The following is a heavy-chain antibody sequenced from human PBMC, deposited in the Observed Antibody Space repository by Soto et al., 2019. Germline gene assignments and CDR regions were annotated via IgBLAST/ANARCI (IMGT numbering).Heavy chain of an antibody. CDR1: GGTFSSYA. CDR2: IIPIFGTA. Sequence: QVQLVQSGAEVKKPGSSVKVSCKASGGTFSSYAISWVRQAPGQGLEWMGGIIPIFGTANYAQKFQGRVTITADESTSTAYMELSSLRSEDTAVYYCARDQSRDSSGSVYYYGMDVWGPGTTVTVSS. J-gene: IGHJ6*02. V-gene: IGHV1-69*01. D-gene: IGHD3-22*01. CDR3: ARDQSRDSSGSVYYYGMDV.